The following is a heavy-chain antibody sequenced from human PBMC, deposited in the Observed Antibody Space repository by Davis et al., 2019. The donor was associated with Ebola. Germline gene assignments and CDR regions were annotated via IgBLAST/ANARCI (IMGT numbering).Heavy chain of an antibody. V-gene: IGHV3-21*01. CDR1: GFTFSSYA. J-gene: IGHJ4*02. CDR3: ARDYRHGVDY. Sequence: GESLKISCAASGFTFSSYAISWVRQAPGKGLEWVTSISSGSDYIYQADSVRGRFTISRDNAENSLYLQMNSLKVEDTAVYYCARDYRHGVDYWGQGTLVIVSS. CDR2: ISSGSDYI. D-gene: IGHD2-8*01.